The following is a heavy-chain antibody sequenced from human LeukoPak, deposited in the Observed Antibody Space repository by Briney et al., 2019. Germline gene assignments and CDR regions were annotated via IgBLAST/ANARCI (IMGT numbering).Heavy chain of an antibody. J-gene: IGHJ5*02. D-gene: IGHD3-10*01. CDR2: IYYSGST. CDR3: ARVTMVRGVIRGNWFDP. CDR1: GGSISSYY. V-gene: IGHV4-59*01. Sequence: SETLSLTCTVSGGSISSYYWSWIRQPPGKGLEWIGYIYYSGSTNSNPSLKSRVTISVDTSENQFSLKLSSVTAADTAVYYCARVTMVRGVIRGNWFDPWGQGTLVTVSS.